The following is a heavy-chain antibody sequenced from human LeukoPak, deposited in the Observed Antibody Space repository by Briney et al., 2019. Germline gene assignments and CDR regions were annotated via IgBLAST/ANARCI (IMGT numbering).Heavy chain of an antibody. D-gene: IGHD4-17*01. Sequence: SETLSLTCAVSGGSISSSNWWSWVRQPPGKGLEWIGEIYHSGSTNYNPSLKSRVTISVDKSKNQFSLKLSSVTAADTAVYYCARDLSTGDYEDGMDVWGQGTTVTVSS. CDR3: ARDLSTGDYEDGMDV. CDR2: IYHSGST. J-gene: IGHJ6*02. V-gene: IGHV4-4*02. CDR1: GGSISSSNW.